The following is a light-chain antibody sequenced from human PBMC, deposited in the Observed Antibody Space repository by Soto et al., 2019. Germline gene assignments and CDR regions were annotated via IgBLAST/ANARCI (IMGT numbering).Light chain of an antibody. CDR3: QQYGSSPIT. Sequence: EIVFTLSPATLSLSPGERATLSCRAGQNMGTSLVWSQQTPGQAPRLLIYGASSRDTGIPDRFRGSGSGTDFTLTITSLEPEDFAVYYCQQYGSSPITFGQGTRLEIK. V-gene: IGKV3-20*01. CDR1: QNMGTS. CDR2: GAS. J-gene: IGKJ5*01.